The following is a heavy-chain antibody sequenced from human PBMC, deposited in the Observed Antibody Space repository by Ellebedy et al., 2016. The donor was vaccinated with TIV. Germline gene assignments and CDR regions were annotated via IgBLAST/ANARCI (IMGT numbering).Heavy chain of an antibody. CDR3: ARVVGSAGYYQLDAFDI. Sequence: GESLKISXAASGFTFSGYSMNWVRQAPGKGQEWVSSISSSSSYIYSADSVKGRFTISRDNAKNSLYLQMNSLRAEDTAVYYCARVVGSAGYYQLDAFDIWGQGTMVTVSS. D-gene: IGHD3-10*01. CDR1: GFTFSGYS. V-gene: IGHV3-21*06. CDR2: ISSSSSYI. J-gene: IGHJ3*02.